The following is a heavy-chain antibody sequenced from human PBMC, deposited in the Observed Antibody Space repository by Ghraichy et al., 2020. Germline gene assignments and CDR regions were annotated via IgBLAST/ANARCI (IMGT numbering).Heavy chain of an antibody. J-gene: IGHJ4*02. D-gene: IGHD6-13*01. Sequence: SGPTLVKPTQTLTLTCTFSGFSLSTSGVGVGWSRQPPGKALEWLALIYWNDDKRYSPSLKSRLTITKDTSKNQVVLTMTNMDPVDTATYYCAHQTEGIAAAGWGFDYWGQGTLVTVSS. CDR3: AHQTEGIAAAGWGFDY. V-gene: IGHV2-5*01. CDR2: IYWNDDK. CDR1: GFSLSTSGVG.